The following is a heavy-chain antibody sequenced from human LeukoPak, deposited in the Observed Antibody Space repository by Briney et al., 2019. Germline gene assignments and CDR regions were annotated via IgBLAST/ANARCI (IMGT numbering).Heavy chain of an antibody. V-gene: IGHV4-39*01. CDR2: IYYSGST. Sequence: SETLSLTCTVSGGSISSSSYYWGWIRQPPGKGLEWIGSIYYSGSTYYNPSLKSRVTISVDASKNQFSLKLSSVTAADTAVYYRARSGVATPARVFDYWGQGTLVTVSS. J-gene: IGHJ4*02. CDR3: ARSGVATPARVFDY. D-gene: IGHD5-12*01. CDR1: GGSISSSSYY.